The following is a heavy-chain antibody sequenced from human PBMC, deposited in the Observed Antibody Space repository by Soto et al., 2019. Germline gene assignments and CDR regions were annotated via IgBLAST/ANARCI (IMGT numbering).Heavy chain of an antibody. CDR3: AKGSGYDHYYGLDA. V-gene: IGHV3-23*01. J-gene: IGHJ6*02. CDR1: GFIFSAHA. CDR2: IIGSGGRA. Sequence: GGSLRLSCAASGFIFSAHAMAWVRQAPGKGLEWVSTIIGSGGRAYYADSVKGRFTILKDKSKNILLLQLSSLRAEDTAVYFCAKGSGYDHYYGLDAWGQGTTVTVSS. D-gene: IGHD3-10*01.